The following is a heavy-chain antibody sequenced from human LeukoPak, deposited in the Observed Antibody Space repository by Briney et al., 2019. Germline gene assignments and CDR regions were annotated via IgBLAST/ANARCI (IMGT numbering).Heavy chain of an antibody. CDR1: GFTSSSCW. D-gene: IGHD4-17*01. V-gene: IGHV3-7*01. CDR2: IKQDGSEK. CDR3: VGGIMTAVTTRYFDL. Sequence: GGSLRLSCAASGFTSSSCWMSWVRRAPGKGLEWVANIKQDGSEKYYVDSVKGRFTISRDNAKNSLYLQMNSLRVEDTAVYYCVGGIMTAVTTRYFDLWGRGTVVTVSS. J-gene: IGHJ2*01.